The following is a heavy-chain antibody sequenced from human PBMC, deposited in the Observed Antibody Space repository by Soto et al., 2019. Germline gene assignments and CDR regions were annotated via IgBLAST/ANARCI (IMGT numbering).Heavy chain of an antibody. J-gene: IGHJ4*02. Sequence: SETLSLTCGVYNGSFMGYYWTWVRQPPGKGLEWIGEINHFGSPNYNPSLKGRVAISIDTSKHQFSLSLRSLTAADTAVYYCASLNGGRFLDKGDYWGQGILVTVS. D-gene: IGHD3-3*01. CDR2: INHFGSP. V-gene: IGHV4-34*01. CDR1: NGSFMGYY. CDR3: ASLNGGRFLDKGDY.